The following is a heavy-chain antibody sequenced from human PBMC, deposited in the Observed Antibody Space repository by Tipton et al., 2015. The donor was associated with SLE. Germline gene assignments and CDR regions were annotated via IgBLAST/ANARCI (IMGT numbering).Heavy chain of an antibody. Sequence: SLRLSCAASGFISSSWSRHWVRQAPGAGLEFVSSISTGSHIYYADSVKGRFTISRDNAKNSVSLQMNSLRAEDTAVYYCARGLYDYIWGSFRPAFDIWGQGTMVTVSS. CDR1: GFISSSWS. CDR2: ISTGSHI. V-gene: IGHV3-21*03. D-gene: IGHD3-16*02. J-gene: IGHJ3*02. CDR3: ARGLYDYIWGSFRPAFDI.